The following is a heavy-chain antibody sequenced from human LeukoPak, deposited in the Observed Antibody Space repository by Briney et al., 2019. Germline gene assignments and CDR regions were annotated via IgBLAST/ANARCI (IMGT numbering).Heavy chain of an antibody. CDR1: GRTFTTYA. CDR3: ARESCSSTSCYYYYGMDV. Sequence: ASGKPCCTAAGRTFTTYAISWVRQAPGHGREWRGGIIPILGKANYAQKFQGRVTITADKSTSTAYMDLSSLRSEDTAVYYCARESCSSTSCYYYYGMDVWGQGTTVTVSS. V-gene: IGHV1-69*10. CDR2: IIPILGKA. J-gene: IGHJ6*02. D-gene: IGHD2-2*01.